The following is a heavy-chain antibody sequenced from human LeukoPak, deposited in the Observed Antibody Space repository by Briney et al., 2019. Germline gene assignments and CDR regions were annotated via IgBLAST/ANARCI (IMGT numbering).Heavy chain of an antibody. Sequence: ASVKVSCKASGYTFTSYGISWVRQAPGQGLEWMGWINPNSGGTNYAQKFQGRVTMTRDTSISTAYMELSRLRSDDTAVYYCARDWLAAASDYWGQGTLVTVSS. J-gene: IGHJ4*02. D-gene: IGHD6-13*01. V-gene: IGHV1-2*02. CDR3: ARDWLAAASDY. CDR2: INPNSGGT. CDR1: GYTFTSYG.